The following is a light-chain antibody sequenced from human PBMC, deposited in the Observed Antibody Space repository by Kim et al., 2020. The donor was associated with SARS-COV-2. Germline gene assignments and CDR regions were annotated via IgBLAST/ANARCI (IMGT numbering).Light chain of an antibody. CDR2: DVS. J-gene: IGLJ3*02. Sequence: GQSITISCTGTSSDVGGYNYVSWDQKHPGKAPKLMIYDVSNRPSGVSNRFSGSKSGNTASLTISGLQAEDEADYYCSSYTSSSTGVFGGGTKLTVL. CDR1: SSDVGGYNY. CDR3: SSYTSSSTGV. V-gene: IGLV2-14*03.